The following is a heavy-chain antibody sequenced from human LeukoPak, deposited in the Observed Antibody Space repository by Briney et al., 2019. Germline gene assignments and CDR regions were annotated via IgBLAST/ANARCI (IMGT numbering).Heavy chain of an antibody. CDR1: GFTFSSYS. CDR2: ISSSSSYI. V-gene: IGHV3-21*01. J-gene: IGHJ3*02. CDR3: ARGRPVVLRYFDWLSDAFDI. Sequence: GGSLRLSCAASGFTFSSYSMNWVRQAPGKGLEWVSSISSSSSYIYYADSVKGRFTISRDNAKNSLYLQMSSLRAEDTAVYYCARGRPVVLRYFDWLSDAFDIWGQGTMVTVSS. D-gene: IGHD3-9*01.